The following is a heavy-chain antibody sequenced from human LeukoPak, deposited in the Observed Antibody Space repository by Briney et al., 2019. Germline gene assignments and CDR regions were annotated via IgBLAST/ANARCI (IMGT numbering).Heavy chain of an antibody. CDR2: IIPILGIA. Sequence: ASVKVSCKASGGTFSSYAISWVRQAPGQGLEWMGRIIPILGIANYAQKFQGRVTITADKSTSTAYMELSSLRSEDTAVYYCARDPPRGAYCGGDCLNWSDPWGQGTLVTVSS. V-gene: IGHV1-69*04. J-gene: IGHJ5*02. CDR3: ARDPPRGAYCGGDCLNWSDP. CDR1: GGTFSSYA. D-gene: IGHD2-21*02.